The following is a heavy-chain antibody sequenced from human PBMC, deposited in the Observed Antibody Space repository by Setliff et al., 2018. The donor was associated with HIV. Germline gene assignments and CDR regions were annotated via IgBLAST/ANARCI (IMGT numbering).Heavy chain of an antibody. CDR3: AKDLTWGFPY. Sequence: SLTCVVSGYSVTSDYYWGWIRQSPGKGLEWIGSVYYSGSTYHNPSLKSRITISIDTSKDHFSLHLTSVTAADTAIYYCAKDLTWGFPYWGQGMLVTVSS. CDR1: GYSVTSDYY. V-gene: IGHV4-38-2*02. CDR2: VYYSGST. D-gene: IGHD7-27*01. J-gene: IGHJ4*01.